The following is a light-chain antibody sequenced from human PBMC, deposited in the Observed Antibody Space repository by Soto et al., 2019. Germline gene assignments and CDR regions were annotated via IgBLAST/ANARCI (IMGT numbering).Light chain of an antibody. CDR2: DAS. CDR1: QSVYSN. J-gene: IGKJ4*01. Sequence: EIVMTQSPVTLSVSPGEGVTLSCRARQSVYSNLAWYQQKPGQAPRLLIYDASARATDFPARFSGSGSGTDLTLIVSRLQAEDFAVYYCQQYNNWPLTCGGGTKVEIK. V-gene: IGKV3-15*01. CDR3: QQYNNWPLT.